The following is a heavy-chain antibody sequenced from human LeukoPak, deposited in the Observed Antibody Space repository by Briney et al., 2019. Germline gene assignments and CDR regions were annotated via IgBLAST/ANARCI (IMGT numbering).Heavy chain of an antibody. D-gene: IGHD1-26*01. V-gene: IGHV3-23*01. J-gene: IGHJ4*01. Sequence: PGGSLRLSCAASGFTFSSYAMSWVRQAPGKGLEWVSAISGSGGSTYYADSVKGRFTISRDNSKNTLYLQMNSLRAEDTAVYYCANDRGVWWELLDYWGHGTLVTVSS. CDR1: GFTFSSYA. CDR3: ANDRGVWWELLDY. CDR2: ISGSGGST.